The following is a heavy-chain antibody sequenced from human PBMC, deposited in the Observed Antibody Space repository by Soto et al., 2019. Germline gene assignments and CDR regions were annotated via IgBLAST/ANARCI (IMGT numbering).Heavy chain of an antibody. V-gene: IGHV6-1*01. J-gene: IGHJ5*02. CDR2: TYYRSKWYN. CDR3: ARGYRPETTGTRAWFDP. CDR1: GDSVSSNSAA. D-gene: IGHD1-1*01. Sequence: SQTLSRTCAISGDSVSSNSAAWNWIRQSPSRGLEWLGRTYYRSKWYNDYAVSVKSRITINPDTSKNQFSLQLNSVTPEDTAVYYCARGYRPETTGTRAWFDPWGQGTLVTVSS.